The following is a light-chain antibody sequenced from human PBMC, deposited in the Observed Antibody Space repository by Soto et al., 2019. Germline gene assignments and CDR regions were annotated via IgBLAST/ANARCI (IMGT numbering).Light chain of an antibody. V-gene: IGKV3-20*01. CDR1: QNVGSRY. J-gene: IGKJ1*01. Sequence: EIVLTQSPGTLSLSPGERATLPCRASQNVGSRYLAWYQQKPGQAPRLLIYGTSNRATGIPDRFSGSGSGTDFSLTISSLEPGDLAVYYCQQYGSSPRTFGQGTKVDIK. CDR2: GTS. CDR3: QQYGSSPRT.